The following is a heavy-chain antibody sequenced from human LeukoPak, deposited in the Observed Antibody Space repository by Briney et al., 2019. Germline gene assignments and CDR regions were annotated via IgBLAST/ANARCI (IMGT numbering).Heavy chain of an antibody. V-gene: IGHV3-30*03. CDR1: GFTFNSHH. CDR3: ARQSLGASGLDH. D-gene: IGHD1-26*01. CDR2: APHDGTSP. J-gene: IGHJ4*02. Sequence: GGSLRLSCADSGFTFNSHHMHWVRQAPNKGLDWVAVAPHDGTSPSHAASVNGRFTISRDNSKDTVFLQMDSLRVDDTAIYYCARQSLGASGLDHWGQGVLVTVSS.